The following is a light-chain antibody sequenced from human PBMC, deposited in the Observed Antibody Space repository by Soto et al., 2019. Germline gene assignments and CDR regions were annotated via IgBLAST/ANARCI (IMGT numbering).Light chain of an antibody. Sequence: EIVMTQSPATLAVSPGGAATRSCSASQSLSSSLAWYQQKPGQAPRLLIYGASNRATGIPARFSGSGSGTEFTLPISSLQSEDFAVYYCQQYKNWPPITFGPGTRLDIK. CDR2: GAS. J-gene: IGKJ5*01. CDR1: QSLSSS. CDR3: QQYKNWPPIT. V-gene: IGKV3-15*01.